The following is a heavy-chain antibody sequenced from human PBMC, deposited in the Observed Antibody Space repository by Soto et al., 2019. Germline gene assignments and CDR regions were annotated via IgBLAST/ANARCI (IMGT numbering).Heavy chain of an antibody. D-gene: IGHD3-10*01. CDR3: AGGSGSYPYYFDY. V-gene: IGHV3-21*01. J-gene: IGHJ4*02. Sequence: SLRLSCAASGFTFSSYSMNWVRQAPGEGLEWVSSISSSSSYIYYADSVKGRFTISRDNAKNSLYLQMNSLRAEDTAVYYCAGGSGSYPYYFDYWGQGTLVTVSS. CDR1: GFTFSSYS. CDR2: ISSSSSYI.